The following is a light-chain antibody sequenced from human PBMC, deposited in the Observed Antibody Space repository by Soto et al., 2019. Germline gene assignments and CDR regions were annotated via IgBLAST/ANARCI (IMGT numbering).Light chain of an antibody. CDR1: QSVSRSD. CDR2: DTS. Sequence: EIVLTQSPGTLSLSPGERATLSCRASQSVSRSDLAWYQQKPGQAPRLLIYDTSSRAADIPDRFSGSGSVTDFTLTISRLEPEDFAVYYCQQYGSSSWTFGQGTEVEIK. CDR3: QQYGSSSWT. J-gene: IGKJ1*01. V-gene: IGKV3-20*01.